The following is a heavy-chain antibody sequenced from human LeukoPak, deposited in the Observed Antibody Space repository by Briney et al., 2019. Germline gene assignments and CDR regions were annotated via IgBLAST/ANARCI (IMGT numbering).Heavy chain of an antibody. Sequence: PSETLSLTCTVSGGSISSYYWSWIRQPAGKGLEWIGRIYTSGGTNYNPSLKSRVTMSVDTSKNQFSLKLSSVTAADTAVYYCARGTDMTPITGYYSFVYWGQGTLVSVSS. CDR3: ARGTDMTPITGYYSFVY. CDR2: IYTSGGT. V-gene: IGHV4-4*07. CDR1: GGSISSYY. D-gene: IGHD5-24*01. J-gene: IGHJ4*02.